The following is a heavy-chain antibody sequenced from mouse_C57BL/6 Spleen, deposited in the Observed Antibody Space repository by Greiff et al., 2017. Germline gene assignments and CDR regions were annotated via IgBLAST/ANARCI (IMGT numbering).Heavy chain of an antibody. CDR3: ARVYSDYVASPWFAY. J-gene: IGHJ3*01. V-gene: IGHV1-15*01. Sequence: QVQLKQSGAELVRPGASVTLSCKASGYTFTDYEMHWVKQTPVHGLEWIGAIDPETGGTAYNQKFKGKAILTADKSSSTAYMELRSLTSEDSAVYYGARVYSDYVASPWFAYWGQGTLVTVSA. D-gene: IGHD2-4*01. CDR1: GYTFTDYE. CDR2: IDPETGGT.